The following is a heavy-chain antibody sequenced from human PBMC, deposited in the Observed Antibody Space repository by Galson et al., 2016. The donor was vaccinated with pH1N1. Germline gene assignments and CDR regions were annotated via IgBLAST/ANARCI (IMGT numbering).Heavy chain of an antibody. J-gene: IGHJ6*03. D-gene: IGHD7-27*01. CDR1: GDTFNYYT. CDR3: ARDGEGYYMDV. Sequence: SVKVSCKASGDTFNYYTINWVRQAPGQGLQWMGRIIPVLSLPNYAQTFQGRVTISADKSTTTVYMHLSSLRSEDTAVYYCARDGEGYYMDVWGKGTTVIVSS. CDR2: IIPVLSLP. V-gene: IGHV1-69*04.